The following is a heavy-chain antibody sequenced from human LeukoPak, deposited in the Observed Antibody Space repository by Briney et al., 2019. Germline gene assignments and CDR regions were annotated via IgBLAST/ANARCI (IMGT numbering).Heavy chain of an antibody. Sequence: AGGSLRLSCAASGFTFSSYGMHWIRQAPGKGLEWVAVISYDGSNKYYADSVKGRFTISRDSSTNTLYLQMNSLRAEDTAVYYCARSVGGGVAGTGDWFDPWGQGTLVTVSS. J-gene: IGHJ5*02. CDR1: GFTFSSYG. V-gene: IGHV3-30*03. CDR3: ARSVGGGVAGTGDWFDP. CDR2: ISYDGSNK. D-gene: IGHD6-19*01.